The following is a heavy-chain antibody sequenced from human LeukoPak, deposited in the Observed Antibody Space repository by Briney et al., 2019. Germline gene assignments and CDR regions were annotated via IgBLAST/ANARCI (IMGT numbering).Heavy chain of an antibody. J-gene: IGHJ4*02. Sequence: GGSLRLSCAASGFMFDDYGMSWIRQTPGKGLEWVSGINWNGGSTAYVDSVKGRFTISRDNSKNTLYLQMNSLRAEDTAVYYCAKEVYGSGSYFVPYFDYWGQGTLVTVSS. CDR1: GFMFDDYG. V-gene: IGHV3-20*04. CDR3: AKEVYGSGSYFVPYFDY. CDR2: INWNGGST. D-gene: IGHD3-10*01.